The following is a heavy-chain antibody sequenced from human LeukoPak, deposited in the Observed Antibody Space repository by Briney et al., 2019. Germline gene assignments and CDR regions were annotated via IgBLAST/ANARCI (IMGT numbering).Heavy chain of an antibody. V-gene: IGHV3-73*01. CDR1: GFTFSGSD. Sequence: GGSLKLSCAASGFTFSGSDIHWVRQASGKGLEWVGHIRGKTNNYVTADAASVKGRFTFSRDDSKNTAYIQMNSLKTEDTAVYYCTRHNYDRSGYGAFDIWGQGTMVTVSS. CDR2: IRGKTNNYVT. J-gene: IGHJ3*02. CDR3: TRHNYDRSGYGAFDI. D-gene: IGHD3-22*01.